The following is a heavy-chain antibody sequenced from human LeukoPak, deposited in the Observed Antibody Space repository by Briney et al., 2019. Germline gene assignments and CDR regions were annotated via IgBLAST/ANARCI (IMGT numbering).Heavy chain of an antibody. V-gene: IGHV3-23*01. CDR3: AKWSDTAMVTVVAFDY. D-gene: IGHD5-18*01. J-gene: IGHJ4*02. Sequence: GGSLRLSCAASGFTFSSYAMSWVRQAPGKGLEWVSAISGSGGSTYYADSVKGRFTISRDDSKNTLYLQMNSLRAEDTAVYYCAKWSDTAMVTVVAFDYWGQGTLVTVSS. CDR2: ISGSGGST. CDR1: GFTFSSYA.